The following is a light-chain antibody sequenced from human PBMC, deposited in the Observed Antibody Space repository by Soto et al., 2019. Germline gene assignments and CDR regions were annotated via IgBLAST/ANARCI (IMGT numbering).Light chain of an antibody. Sequence: EIVMTQSPATLSVSPGERATLSFRVSQSVSGELAWYQQHPGQAPRLLIYTASTRATGIPARFSGYGSGTEFTLTITGLQSEDFAIYFCQQYKSWPITFGQGTRLEIK. V-gene: IGKV3-15*01. CDR3: QQYKSWPIT. CDR1: QSVSGE. CDR2: TAS. J-gene: IGKJ5*01.